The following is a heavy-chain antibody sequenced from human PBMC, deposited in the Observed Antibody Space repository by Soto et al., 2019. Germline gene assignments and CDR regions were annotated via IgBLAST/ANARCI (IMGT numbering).Heavy chain of an antibody. CDR1: GGSVSSGSFY. CDR3: ARALVTDYNSRDYHYYFAMDV. J-gene: IGHJ6*02. D-gene: IGHD3-22*01. V-gene: IGHV4-31*03. CDR2: VYHTGTT. Sequence: SETLSLTCTVSGGSVSSGSFYWSWIRQPPGKGLEWIANVYHTGTTYYNPSLKSRVSMSVDTSQNQFSLILASVTAADTAVYYCARALVTDYNSRDYHYYFAMDVWGQGTSVTVSS.